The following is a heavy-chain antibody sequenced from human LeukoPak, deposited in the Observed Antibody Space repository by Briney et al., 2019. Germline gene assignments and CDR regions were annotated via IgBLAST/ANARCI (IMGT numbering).Heavy chain of an antibody. J-gene: IGHJ5*02. V-gene: IGHV1-24*01. CDR1: GYTLTELS. D-gene: IGHD3-10*01. Sequence: ASVKVSCKVSGYTLTELSMHWVRQAPGKGLEWMGGFDPEDGETIYAQKFQGRVTMTEDTSTDTAYMELRSLRSEDTAMYYCATPYYYVSGSGGYCFAPWAKETLVTVPS. CDR2: FDPEDGET. CDR3: ATPYYYVSGSGGYCFAP.